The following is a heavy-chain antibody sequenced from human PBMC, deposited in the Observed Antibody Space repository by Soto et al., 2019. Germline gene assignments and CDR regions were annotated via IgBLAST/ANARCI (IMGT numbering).Heavy chain of an antibody. CDR2: IYYSGST. J-gene: IGHJ4*02. CDR3: ASWGWFGEFSTYYFDY. Sequence: SETLSLTCTVSGGSISSGGYYWSWIRQHPGKGLEWIGYIYYSGSTYYNPSLKSRVTISVDTSKNQFSLKLSSVTAADTAVYYCASWGWFGEFSTYYFDYWGQGTLVTVSS. D-gene: IGHD3-10*01. V-gene: IGHV4-31*02. CDR1: GGSISSGGYY.